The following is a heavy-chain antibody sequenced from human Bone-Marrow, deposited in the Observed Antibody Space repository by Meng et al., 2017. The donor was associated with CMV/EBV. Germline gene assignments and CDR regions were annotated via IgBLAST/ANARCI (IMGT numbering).Heavy chain of an antibody. CDR1: GGSISGYY. CDR3: ARGRRYCSSTSCYTGGGAYYYGMDV. D-gene: IGHD2-2*02. V-gene: IGHV4-34*01. Sequence: GSLRLSCTVSGGSISGYYWSWIRQPPGKGLEWIGEINHSGSTNYNPSLKSRVTISVDTSKNQFSLKLSSVTAADTAVYYWARGRRYCSSTSCYTGGGAYYYGMDVWGQGTTVTVSS. J-gene: IGHJ6*02. CDR2: INHSGST.